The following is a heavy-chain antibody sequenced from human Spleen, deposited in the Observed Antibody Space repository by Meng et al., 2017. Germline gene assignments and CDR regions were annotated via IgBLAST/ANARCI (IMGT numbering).Heavy chain of an antibody. D-gene: IGHD3-3*01. Sequence: VQRRGWGPVWGKLSGTLLLTSAVSGGSVSSSNWWSWVRQPPGKGLEWIGEIYHSGSTTYNPSLKSRVPISVDKSKNQFSLKLSSVTAADTAVYYCARSDFWSGYKGRVWYFDLWGRGTLVTVSS. CDR2: IYHSGST. J-gene: IGHJ2*01. CDR3: ARSDFWSGYKGRVWYFDL. CDR1: GGSVSSSNW. V-gene: IGHV4-4*02.